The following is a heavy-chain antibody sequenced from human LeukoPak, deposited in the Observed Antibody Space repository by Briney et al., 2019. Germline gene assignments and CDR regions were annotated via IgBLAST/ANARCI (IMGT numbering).Heavy chain of an antibody. D-gene: IGHD2-2*01. CDR1: GGSISSGGYY. CDR3: ARVYVGYCSSTSCYEPYWYFDL. V-gene: IGHV4-30-2*01. J-gene: IGHJ2*01. Sequence: SETLSLTCTVSGGSISSGGYYWSWIRQPPGKGLEWIGYIYHSGSTYYNPSLKSRVTISVDRSKNQFSLKLSSVTAADTAVYYCARVYVGYCSSTSCYEPYWYFDLWGRGTLVTDCS. CDR2: IYHSGST.